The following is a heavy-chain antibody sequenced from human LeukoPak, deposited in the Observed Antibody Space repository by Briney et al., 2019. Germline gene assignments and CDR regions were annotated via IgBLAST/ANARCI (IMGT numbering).Heavy chain of an antibody. CDR1: GYTFTDYF. CDR2: INPNSGDT. CDR3: ARDGGFDY. D-gene: IGHD3-10*01. V-gene: IGHV1-2*02. Sequence: ASVKVSCKAFGYTFTDYFIHWVRQAPGQGLEWMGWINPNSGDTNYAQKFQGRVTMTKDTSISTVYMELSRLGSDDTTVYYCARDGGFDYWGQGTLVTVSS. J-gene: IGHJ4*02.